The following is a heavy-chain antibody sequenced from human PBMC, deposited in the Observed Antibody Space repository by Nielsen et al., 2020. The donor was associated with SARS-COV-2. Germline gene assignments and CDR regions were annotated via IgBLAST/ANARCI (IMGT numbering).Heavy chain of an antibody. CDR1: GFNFNSYA. CDR2: ISYDGSNQ. Sequence: GGSLRLSCAASGFNFNSYAMNWVRQAPGKGLEWVAVISYDGSNQHYADAVKGRFTISRDNSKNTLYVQMNSLRVEDTAVYYCARGPYSGSYGVFDYWGQGTLVTVSS. J-gene: IGHJ4*02. V-gene: IGHV3-30*04. CDR3: ARGPYSGSYGVFDY. D-gene: IGHD1-26*01.